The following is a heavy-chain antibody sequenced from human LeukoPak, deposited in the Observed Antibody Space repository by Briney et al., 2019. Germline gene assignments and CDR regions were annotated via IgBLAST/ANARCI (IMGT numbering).Heavy chain of an antibody. J-gene: IGHJ4*02. CDR2: IIPIFGIA. CDR1: GGTFSSYA. V-gene: IGHV1-69*04. Sequence: ASVKVSCKASGGTFSSYAISWVRQAPGQGLEWMGRIIPIFGIANYAQKLQGRVTITADKSTSTAYMGLSSLRSEDTAVYYCARDRSTKYYYDSSGYYFDYWGQGTLVTVSS. D-gene: IGHD3-22*01. CDR3: ARDRSTKYYYDSSGYYFDY.